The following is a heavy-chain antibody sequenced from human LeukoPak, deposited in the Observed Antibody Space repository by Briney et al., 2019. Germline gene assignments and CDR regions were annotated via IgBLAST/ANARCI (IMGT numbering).Heavy chain of an antibody. V-gene: IGHV1-2*02. J-gene: IGHJ3*02. CDR3: AGYCSSTSCYGYDAFDI. Sequence: ASVKVSCKASGYTFTGYYMHWVRQAPGQGLEWMGWINPNSGGTNYAQKFQGRVTMTRDTSISTAYMELSRLGSDDTAVYYCAGYCSSTSCYGYDAFDIWGQGTMVTVSS. CDR2: INPNSGGT. CDR1: GYTFTGYY. D-gene: IGHD2-2*01.